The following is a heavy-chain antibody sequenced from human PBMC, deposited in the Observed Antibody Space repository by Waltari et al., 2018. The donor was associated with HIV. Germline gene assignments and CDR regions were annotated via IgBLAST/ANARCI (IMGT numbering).Heavy chain of an antibody. Sequence: QVQLIPSGAEVKKPGASAKVSCKVFGYTLPDLSIHWVRQAPGKGREWMGGFDPEDDETIYAQKCQGRVTMTEDTSTDSAYMELSSLTSEDTAVYYCATGGGTTSIQLYDLDVWGQGTTVTVSS. CDR2: FDPEDDET. CDR1: GYTLPDLS. J-gene: IGHJ6*02. V-gene: IGHV1-24*01. D-gene: IGHD1-26*01. CDR3: ATGGGTTSIQLYDLDV.